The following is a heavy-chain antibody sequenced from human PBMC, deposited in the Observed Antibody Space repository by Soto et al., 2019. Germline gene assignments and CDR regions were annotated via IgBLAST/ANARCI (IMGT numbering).Heavy chain of an antibody. D-gene: IGHD1-26*01. V-gene: IGHV3-33*01. CDR1: GFTFSTYG. Sequence: GGSLRLSCAASGFTFSTYGMHWVRQAPGKGLEWVAVIWHDGSDKYYADSVKGRFTISRDNSKNTLFLQMNSLTAEDTAVYYCARDQMVGTTNGYYGQGALVTVSS. CDR2: IWHDGSDK. J-gene: IGHJ4*02. CDR3: ARDQMVGTTNGY.